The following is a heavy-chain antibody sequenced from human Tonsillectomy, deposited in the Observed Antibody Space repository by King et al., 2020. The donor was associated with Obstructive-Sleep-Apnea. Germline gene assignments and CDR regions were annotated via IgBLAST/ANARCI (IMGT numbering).Heavy chain of an antibody. CDR1: GFTFSSYS. J-gene: IGHJ6*02. CDR2: ISGSSCEI. Sequence: VQLVESGGGLVKPGGSLRLSCAASGFTFSSYSMNWVRQAPGKGLVWVASISGSSCEIYYADSVTGRFTISRDNAKNSLYLQMNSLRAEDTAVYYCARDGGYYYGMDVWGQGTTVTVSS. CDR3: ARDGGYYYGMDV. D-gene: IGHD3-16*01. V-gene: IGHV3-21*01.